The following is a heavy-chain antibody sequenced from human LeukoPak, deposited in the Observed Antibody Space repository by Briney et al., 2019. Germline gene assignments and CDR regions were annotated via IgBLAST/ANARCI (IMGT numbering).Heavy chain of an antibody. CDR2: IYHSGST. D-gene: IGHD4-11*01. Sequence: PSETLSLTCTVSGYSISSGYYWGWIRPPPGKGLEWIGSIYHSGSTYYNPSLKSRVTISVDTSKNQFSLKLSSVTAADTAVYYCARAPHYSNYWFDPWGQGTLVTVSS. V-gene: IGHV4-38-2*02. CDR3: ARAPHYSNYWFDP. CDR1: GYSISSGYY. J-gene: IGHJ5*02.